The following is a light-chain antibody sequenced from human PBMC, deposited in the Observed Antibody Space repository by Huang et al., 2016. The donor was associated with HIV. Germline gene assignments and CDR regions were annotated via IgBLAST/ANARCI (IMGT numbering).Light chain of an antibody. J-gene: IGKJ2*01. Sequence: EIVLTQSPGTLSLSPGERATLSCRASQSISSTFVAWYQQKPCQAPRLLIYGAASRATGIPDRFGCSGSGTYFTLTISRLEPEDFAVYYCQQYGSSPPYTFGQGTKLEIK. CDR1: QSISSTF. CDR2: GAA. CDR3: QQYGSSPPYT. V-gene: IGKV3-20*01.